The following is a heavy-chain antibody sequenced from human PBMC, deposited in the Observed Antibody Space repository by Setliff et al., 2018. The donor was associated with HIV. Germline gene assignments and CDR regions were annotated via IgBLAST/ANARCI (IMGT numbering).Heavy chain of an antibody. V-gene: IGHV4-31*03. Sequence: SETLSLTCTVTGGSISGNYYWTWIRQHPGKGLEWIGYFYYRGATYYTPSLKSRVTISVDSSKNQFSLKLTSVTAADTAVYYCARGNIDYWTGYYSRSGYFYYMDVWGRGTTVTVSS. CDR1: GGSISGNYY. CDR2: FYYRGAT. J-gene: IGHJ6*03. D-gene: IGHD3-3*01. CDR3: ARGNIDYWTGYYSRSGYFYYMDV.